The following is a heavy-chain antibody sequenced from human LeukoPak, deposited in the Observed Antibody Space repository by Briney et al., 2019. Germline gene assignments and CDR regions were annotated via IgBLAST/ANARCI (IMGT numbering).Heavy chain of an antibody. CDR2: ISSSGSTI. CDR3: ARDDEGSGYDYYYFDY. CDR1: GFTFSSYE. J-gene: IGHJ4*02. Sequence: PGGSLRLSCAASGFTFSSYEMNWVRQAPGKGLEWVSYISSSGSTIYYADSVKGRFTISRDNAKNSLYLQMNSLRAEDTAVYYCARDDEGSGYDYYYFDYWGQGTLATVSS. V-gene: IGHV3-48*03. D-gene: IGHD5-12*01.